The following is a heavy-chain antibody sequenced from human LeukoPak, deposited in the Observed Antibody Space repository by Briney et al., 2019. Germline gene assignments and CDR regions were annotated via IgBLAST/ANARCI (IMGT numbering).Heavy chain of an antibody. CDR3: ARSLPYGSGRSNFDY. J-gene: IGHJ4*02. Sequence: GASVKVSCKASGYTFTSYGISWVRQAPGQGLEWMGWISAYNGNTNYAQKLQGRVTMTTDTSTSTAYMELRSLRSDDTAVYYCARSLPYGSGRSNFDYWGQGTLVTVSS. CDR2: ISAYNGNT. D-gene: IGHD3-10*01. CDR1: GYTFTSYG. V-gene: IGHV1-18*01.